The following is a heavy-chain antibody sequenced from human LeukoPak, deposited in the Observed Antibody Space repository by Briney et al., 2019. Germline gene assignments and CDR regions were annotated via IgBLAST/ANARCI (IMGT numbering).Heavy chain of an antibody. CDR3: ARSHDSSGYYPYYFDY. CDR2: INPNSGGT. CDR1: GYTFTGYY. V-gene: IGHV1-2*02. J-gene: IGHJ4*02. D-gene: IGHD3-22*01. Sequence: GASVKVSCKASGYTFTGYYMHWVRQAPGQGLEWMGWINPNSGGTNYAQKLQGRVTMTTDTSTSTAYMELRSLRSDDTAVYYCARSHDSSGYYPYYFDYWGQGTLVTVSS.